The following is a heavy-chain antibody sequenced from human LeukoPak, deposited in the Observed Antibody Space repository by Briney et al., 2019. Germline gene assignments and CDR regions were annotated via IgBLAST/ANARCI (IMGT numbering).Heavy chain of an antibody. Sequence: ASVKVSCKVSGYTLTELSMHWVRQAPGKGLEWMGGFDPEDGETIYAQKFQGRVTMTEDTSTDTAYMELSSLRSEDTAVYYCARWLPLGDAFDIWGQGTMVTVSS. CDR1: GYTLTELS. CDR2: FDPEDGET. J-gene: IGHJ3*02. D-gene: IGHD5-12*01. CDR3: ARWLPLGDAFDI. V-gene: IGHV1-24*01.